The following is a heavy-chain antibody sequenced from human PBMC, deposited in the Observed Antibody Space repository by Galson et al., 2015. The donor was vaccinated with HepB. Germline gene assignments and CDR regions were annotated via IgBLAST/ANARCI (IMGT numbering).Heavy chain of an antibody. J-gene: IGHJ3*01. Sequence: SLRLSCAASGFTFSSYAISWVRQAPGKGLEWVSTISGGGDGTYYADSVKGRFTVSRDNAKNTLSLQMNSLRDEDTAVYYCARGYCARDCYFPNDAFDFWGQGALVTVSS. CDR2: ISGGGDGT. CDR1: GFTFSSYA. V-gene: IGHV3-23*01. D-gene: IGHD2-21*01. CDR3: ARGYCARDCYFPNDAFDF.